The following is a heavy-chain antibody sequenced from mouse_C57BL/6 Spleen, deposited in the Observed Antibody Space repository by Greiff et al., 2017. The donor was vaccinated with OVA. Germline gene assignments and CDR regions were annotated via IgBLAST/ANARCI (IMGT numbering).Heavy chain of an antibody. CDR2: ISSGSSTI. J-gene: IGHJ1*03. Sequence: DVMLVESGGGLVKPGGSLKLSCAASGFTFSDYGMHWVRQAPEKGLEWVAYISSGSSTIYYADTVKGRFTISRDNAKNTLFLQMTSLRSEDTAMYYCATIGGYFDVWGTGTTVTVSS. V-gene: IGHV5-17*01. CDR3: ATIGGYFDV. CDR1: GFTFSDYG. D-gene: IGHD2-14*01.